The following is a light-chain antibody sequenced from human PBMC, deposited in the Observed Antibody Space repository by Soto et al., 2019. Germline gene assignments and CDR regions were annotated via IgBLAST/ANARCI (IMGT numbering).Light chain of an antibody. V-gene: IGKV3-20*01. CDR2: GAS. J-gene: IGKJ1*01. CDR3: QQYDTSPWT. CDR1: ESLSPHS. Sequence: TVMTQAPRTLSLSPGETDTLSCGASESLSPHSIAWYQQKPGQAPRLLIYGASNRASGISDRFSGSGSGTDFTLTIYRLEPEDFAVYYCQQYDTSPWTFGQGTKVDIK.